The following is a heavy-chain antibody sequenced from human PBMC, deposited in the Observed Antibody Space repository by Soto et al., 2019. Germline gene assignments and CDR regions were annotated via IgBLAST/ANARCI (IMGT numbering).Heavy chain of an antibody. Sequence: SETLSLTCTVSGGSISSSSYYWGWIRQPPGKGLEWIGSIYYSGITYYNPSLKSRVTISVDTSKNQFSLKLSSVTAADTAVYYCARGLTRDYYDSSGYLDYWGQGTLVTVSS. CDR3: ARGLTRDYYDSSGYLDY. CDR2: IYYSGIT. CDR1: GGSISSSSYY. D-gene: IGHD3-22*01. J-gene: IGHJ4*02. V-gene: IGHV4-39*01.